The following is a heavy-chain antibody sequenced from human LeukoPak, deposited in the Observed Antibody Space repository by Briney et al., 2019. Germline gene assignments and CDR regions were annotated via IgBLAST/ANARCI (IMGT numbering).Heavy chain of an antibody. J-gene: IGHJ4*02. Sequence: GGSLRLSCSASGFAFSSYAMHWVRQAPGKGLEYVSAISSNGGSTYYADSVKGRFTISRDNSKNTLYLQMSSLRAEDTAVYYCVKGIVATISYFDYWGQGTLVTVSS. CDR1: GFAFSSYA. CDR3: VKGIVATISYFDY. D-gene: IGHD5-12*01. CDR2: ISSNGGST. V-gene: IGHV3-64D*06.